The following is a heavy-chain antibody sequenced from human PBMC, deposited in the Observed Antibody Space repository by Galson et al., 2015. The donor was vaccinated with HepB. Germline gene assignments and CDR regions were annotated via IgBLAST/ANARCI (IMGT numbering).Heavy chain of an antibody. V-gene: IGHV3-48*04. CDR1: GFTFSSYS. CDR2: ISSSSSTI. CDR3: ARDEWHYDSSGYYYYYGMDV. Sequence: SLRLSCAASGFTFSSYSMNWVRQAPGKGLEWVSYISSSSSTIYYADSVKGRFTISRDNAKYSLYLQMNSLRAEDTAVYYCARDEWHYDSSGYYYYYGMDVWGQGTTVTVSS. D-gene: IGHD3-22*01. J-gene: IGHJ6*02.